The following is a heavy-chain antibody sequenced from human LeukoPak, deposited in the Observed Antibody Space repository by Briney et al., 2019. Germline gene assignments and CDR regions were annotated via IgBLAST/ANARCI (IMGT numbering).Heavy chain of an antibody. CDR2: TYYRSKWYN. Sequence: SQTLSLTCAISGDSVSSNSAAWNWIRQSPSRGLEWLGRTYYRSKWYNDYAVSVKSRITINPDTSKNQFSLKLSSVTAADTAVYYCARGVVRPNDYSLTSAELTDYWGQGTLVTVSS. CDR3: ARGVVRPNDYSLTSAELTDY. V-gene: IGHV6-1*01. D-gene: IGHD4-11*01. CDR1: GDSVSSNSAA. J-gene: IGHJ4*02.